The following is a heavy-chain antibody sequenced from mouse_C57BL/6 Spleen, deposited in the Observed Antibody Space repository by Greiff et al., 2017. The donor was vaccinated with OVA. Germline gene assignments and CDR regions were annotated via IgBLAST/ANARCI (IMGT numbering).Heavy chain of an antibody. CDR1: GYTFTDYY. V-gene: IGHV1-76*01. CDR2: IYPGSGNT. J-gene: IGHJ3*01. Sequence: QVQLKESGAELVRPGASVKLSCKASGYTFTDYYINWVKQRPGQGLEWIARIYPGSGNTYYNEKFKGKATLTAEKSSSTAYMQLSSLTSEDSAVDFCASSGNYVAWFAYWGQGTLVTVSA. D-gene: IGHD2-1*01. CDR3: ASSGNYVAWFAY.